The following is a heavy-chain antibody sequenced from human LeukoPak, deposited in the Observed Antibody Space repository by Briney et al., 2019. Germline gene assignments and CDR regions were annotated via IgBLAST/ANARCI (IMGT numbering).Heavy chain of an antibody. J-gene: IGHJ5*02. CDR1: GYTFTSYG. V-gene: IGHV1-18*01. CDR3: ARTGYCSGGSCGRDWFDP. CDR2: ISAYNGNT. Sequence: ASVKVSCKASGYTFTSYGIRWVRQAPGQGLEWMGWISAYNGNTNYAQKLQGRVTMTTDTSTSTAYMELRSLRSDDTAVYYCARTGYCSGGSCGRDWFDPWGQGTLVTVSS. D-gene: IGHD2-15*01.